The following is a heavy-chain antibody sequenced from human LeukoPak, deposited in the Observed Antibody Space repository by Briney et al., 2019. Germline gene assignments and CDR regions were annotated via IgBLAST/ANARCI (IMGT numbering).Heavy chain of an antibody. J-gene: IGHJ6*02. CDR3: ARPLVPAAISAYGMDV. Sequence: PGGSLRLSCAASGFTFSSYSMNWVRQAPGKGLEWVSSISSSSSYIYYADSVKGRFIISRDNAKNSLYLQMNSLRAEDTAVYYCARPLVPAAISAYGMDVWGQGTTVTVSS. D-gene: IGHD2-2*02. V-gene: IGHV3-21*01. CDR2: ISSSSSYI. CDR1: GFTFSSYS.